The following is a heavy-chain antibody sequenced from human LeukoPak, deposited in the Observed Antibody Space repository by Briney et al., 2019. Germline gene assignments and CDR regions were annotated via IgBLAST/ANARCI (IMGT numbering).Heavy chain of an antibody. CDR2: INPNSGGT. CDR1: GYTFTGYY. V-gene: IGHV1-2*02. J-gene: IGHJ5*02. CDR3: ARDRTYERFWSGRTKYNWFDP. Sequence: GASVTVSCKASGYTFTGYYMHWVRQAPGQGLEWMGWINPNSGGTNYAQKFQGRVTMTRDTSISTAYMELSRLRSDDTAVYYCARDRTYERFWSGRTKYNWFDPWGQGTLVTVSS. D-gene: IGHD3-3*01.